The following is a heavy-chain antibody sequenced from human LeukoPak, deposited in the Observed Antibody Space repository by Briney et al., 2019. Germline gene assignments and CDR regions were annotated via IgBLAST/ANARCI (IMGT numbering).Heavy chain of an antibody. V-gene: IGHV1-46*01. Sequence: ASVKVSCKASGYTFTTYYIHWVRQAPGQGLEWMGIINPTGGSTTYAQKFQGRVTMTRDTSTSTVVMEVNSLSSEDTAVYYCALYSSTWYWGRGTLVTVS. CDR2: INPTGGST. CDR1: GYTFTTYY. D-gene: IGHD6-13*01. CDR3: ALYSSTWY. J-gene: IGHJ4*02.